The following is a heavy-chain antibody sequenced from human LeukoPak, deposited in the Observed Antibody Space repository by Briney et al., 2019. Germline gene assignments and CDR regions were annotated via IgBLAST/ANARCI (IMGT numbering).Heavy chain of an antibody. CDR2: IYYSGST. Sequence: SETLSLTCTVSGGSISSYYWSWIRQPPGKGLEWIGYIYYSGSTNYNPSLKSRVTISVDTSKNQFSLKLSSVTAADTAVYYCARGDSSGYTHDAFDIWGQGTMVTVSS. CDR1: GGSISSYY. D-gene: IGHD3-22*01. J-gene: IGHJ3*02. CDR3: ARGDSSGYTHDAFDI. V-gene: IGHV4-59*08.